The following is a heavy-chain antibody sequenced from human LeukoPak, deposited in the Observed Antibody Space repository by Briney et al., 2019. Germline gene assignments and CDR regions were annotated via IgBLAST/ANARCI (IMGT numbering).Heavy chain of an antibody. Sequence: PSETLSLTCAVYGGSFSGYYWSWIRQPPGKGLEWIGEINHSGSTNYNPSLKSRVTISVDTSKNQFSLKLSSVTAEDTAVYYCARSNYYEELFDYWGQGTLVTVSS. CDR3: ARSNYYEELFDY. CDR1: GGSFSGYY. CDR2: INHSGST. J-gene: IGHJ4*02. D-gene: IGHD3-22*01. V-gene: IGHV4-34*01.